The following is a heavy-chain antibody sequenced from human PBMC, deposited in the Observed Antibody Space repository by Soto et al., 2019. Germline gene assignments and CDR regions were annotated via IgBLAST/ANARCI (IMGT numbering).Heavy chain of an antibody. CDR1: GGSFSSYT. V-gene: IGHV1-69*04. Sequence: ASVKVSCTASGGSFSSYTISWVRQAPGQGLEWMGRIIPILGIANYAQKFQGRVTITADKSTSTAYMELSSLRSEDTAVYYCAREDIVLVPAAIYYYYYGMDVWGQGTTVTVSS. D-gene: IGHD2-2*02. CDR2: IIPILGIA. CDR3: AREDIVLVPAAIYYYYYGMDV. J-gene: IGHJ6*02.